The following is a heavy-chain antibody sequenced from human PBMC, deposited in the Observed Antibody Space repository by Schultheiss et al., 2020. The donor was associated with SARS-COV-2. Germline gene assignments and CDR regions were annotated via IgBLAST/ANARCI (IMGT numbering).Heavy chain of an antibody. J-gene: IGHJ5*01. CDR3: ARTRVGGYSYGYVLDS. CDR2: ISYDGGLK. D-gene: IGHD5-18*01. V-gene: IGHV3-30-3*01. Sequence: GGSLRLSCAASRFTFSSYAMHWVRQAPGRGLEWVAMISYDGGLKYYADSVKDRFTVSRDNSKNTLYLEMNSLRGDDTAVYYCARTRVGGYSYGYVLDSWGQGILVTVSS. CDR1: RFTFSSYA.